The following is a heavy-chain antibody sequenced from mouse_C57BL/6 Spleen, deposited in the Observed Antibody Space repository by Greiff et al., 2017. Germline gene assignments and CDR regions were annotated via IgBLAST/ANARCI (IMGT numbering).Heavy chain of an antibody. V-gene: IGHV1-54*01. J-gene: IGHJ2*01. CDR1: GYAFTNYL. CDR2: INPGSGGT. Sequence: QVQLQQSGAELVRPGTSVKVSCKASGYAFTNYLIEWVKQRPGQGLEWIGVINPGSGGTNYNEKFKGKATLTADKSSSTAYMQHSSLTSEDSAVYFCARDTTVVADYWGQGTTLTVSS. D-gene: IGHD1-1*01. CDR3: ARDTTVVADY.